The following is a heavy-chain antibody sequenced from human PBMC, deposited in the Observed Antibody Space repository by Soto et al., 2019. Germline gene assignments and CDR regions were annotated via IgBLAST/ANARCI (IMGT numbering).Heavy chain of an antibody. CDR1: LYTFTRDT. Sequence: ASVHFACKASLYTFTRDTVNLVRQAPVQVLEFMGWINPDNGNTKSSQKFHDRVIITRDTSETTAYMDLSSLRSEDTAVYYCERGLAKGQIEQWGKGNMANVSS. CDR2: INPDNGNT. V-gene: IGHV1-3*01. J-gene: IGHJ6*04. CDR3: ERGLAKGQIEQ.